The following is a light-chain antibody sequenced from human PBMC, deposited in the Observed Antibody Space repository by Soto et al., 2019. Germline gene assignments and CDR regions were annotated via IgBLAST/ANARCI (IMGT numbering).Light chain of an antibody. J-gene: IGKJ5*01. CDR2: DAS. CDR1: QSVSNNY. CDR3: QQYGGSPAIT. Sequence: EIVLTQSPGTLSLSPGERATLSCRASQSVSNNYLAWYQQKPGQAPRLLIYDASNRATGIPARFSGSGSGTDFTLTVSRLEPEDFAVYYCQQYGGSPAITFGQGTRLEIK. V-gene: IGKV3-20*01.